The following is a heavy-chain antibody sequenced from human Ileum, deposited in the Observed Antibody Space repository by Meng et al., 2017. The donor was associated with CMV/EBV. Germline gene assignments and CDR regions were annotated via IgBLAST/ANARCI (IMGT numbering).Heavy chain of an antibody. J-gene: IGHJ4*02. CDR2: IYPGDSDI. CDR3: GRLDGYSTGSGFFN. Sequence: KGSGYNVITSWIGWVRQMHGKGREWMAIIYPGDSDIKYSPSFQGQVSISADKSISTAYLQWNSLKASDTAMYYCGRLDGYSTGSGFFNWGQGTLVTVSS. V-gene: IGHV5-51*01. CDR1: GYNVITSW. D-gene: IGHD6-19*01.